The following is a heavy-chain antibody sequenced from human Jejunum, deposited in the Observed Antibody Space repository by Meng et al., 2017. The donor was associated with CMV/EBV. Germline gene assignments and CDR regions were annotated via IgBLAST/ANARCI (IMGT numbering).Heavy chain of an antibody. CDR1: SVSNY. CDR3: ARQNIYGNYYYYYGMDF. V-gene: IGHV4-61*07. J-gene: IGHJ6*02. D-gene: IGHD5-18*01. CDR2: IHNSVST. Sequence: SVSNYWTLLRQPPGKGLEWIGYIHNSVSTNYNPSLKSRVTISVDTSKNQFSLKLRSVTAADTAVYYCARQNIYGNYYYYYGMDFWGQGTTVTVSS.